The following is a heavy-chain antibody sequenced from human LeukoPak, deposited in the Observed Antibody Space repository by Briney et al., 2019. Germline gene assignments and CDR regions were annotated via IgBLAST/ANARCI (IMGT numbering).Heavy chain of an antibody. CDR1: GFTFSSSE. Sequence: PGGSLRLSCAASGFTFSSSEMNWVRQAPGKGLEWVSAISGSGGSTYYADSVKGRFTISRDSSKNILYLQMNSLRAEDTAIYYCAKDLLRYYGSGSPFDYFDYWGQGTLVTVSS. D-gene: IGHD3-10*01. CDR3: AKDLLRYYGSGSPFDYFDY. J-gene: IGHJ4*02. CDR2: ISGSGGST. V-gene: IGHV3-23*01.